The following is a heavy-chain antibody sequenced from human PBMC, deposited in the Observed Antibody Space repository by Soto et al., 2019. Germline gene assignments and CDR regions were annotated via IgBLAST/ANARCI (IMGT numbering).Heavy chain of an antibody. CDR2: ISASGGAT. CDR3: SKDVEGGRLFRGAFDY. D-gene: IGHD2-21*01. Sequence: AGSLKLSCVASRVTFTSYAMSWVRTAPGKGLEWVAAISASGGATIHADSVKGRLTISRDNSKNTLYLQMNSLRAEDTAVYYCSKDVEGGRLFRGAFDYWGQGSQVTGS. J-gene: IGHJ4*02. CDR1: RVTFTSYA. V-gene: IGHV3-23*01.